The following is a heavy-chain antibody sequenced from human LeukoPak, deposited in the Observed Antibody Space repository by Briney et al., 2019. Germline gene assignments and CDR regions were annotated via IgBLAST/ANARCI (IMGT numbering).Heavy chain of an antibody. Sequence: GGSLRLSCAASGFTFDDYAMHWVRQAPGKGLEWVSGISWNSGSIGYADSVKGRFTISRDNAKSSLYLQMNSLRAEDTALYYCAKDIAGEQWLGFDYWGQGTLVTVSS. V-gene: IGHV3-9*01. CDR1: GFTFDDYA. CDR3: AKDIAGEQWLGFDY. CDR2: ISWNSGSI. J-gene: IGHJ4*02. D-gene: IGHD6-19*01.